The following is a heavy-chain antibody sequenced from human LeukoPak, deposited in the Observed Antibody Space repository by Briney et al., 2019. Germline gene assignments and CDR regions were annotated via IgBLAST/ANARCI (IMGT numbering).Heavy chain of an antibody. J-gene: IGHJ4*02. D-gene: IGHD3-10*01. V-gene: IGHV3-9*01. CDR2: ISWNSGSI. CDR3: AKSLLWFGELSFPFDY. CDR1: GFTFDDYG. Sequence: GGSLRLSCAASGFTFDDYGMSWVRQAPGKGLEWVSGISWNSGSIGYADSVKGRFTISRDNAKNSLYLQMNSLRAEDTALYYCAKSLLWFGELSFPFDYWGQGTLVTVSS.